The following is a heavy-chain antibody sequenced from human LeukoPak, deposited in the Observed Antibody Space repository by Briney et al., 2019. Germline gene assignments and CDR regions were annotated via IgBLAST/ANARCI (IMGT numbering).Heavy chain of an antibody. CDR1: GGSISVYY. J-gene: IGHJ3*01. CDR3: ARAGGLPRDDAFDL. V-gene: IGHV4-59*01. Sequence: SETLSLTCTVSGGSISVYYWTWIRQPPGKGLERIGYVYYTGTTTYNPSLKSGLTMSVDTSKSQFSLRLTSVTAADTAVYYCARAGGLPRDDAFDLWGQGKLVTVSS. D-gene: IGHD3-10*01. CDR2: VYYTGTT.